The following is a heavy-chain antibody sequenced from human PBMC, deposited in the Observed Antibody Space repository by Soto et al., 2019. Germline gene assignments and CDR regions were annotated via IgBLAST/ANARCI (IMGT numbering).Heavy chain of an antibody. CDR1: GCTFSSYA. Sequence: GGSLRLSCAASGCTFSSYAMHWVRQAPGKGLDWVAVISYDGSNKYYADSVKGRFTISRDNSKNTLYVQMNSLRAEDTAVYYCARGPSSLTRFDYWGQGTLVTVSS. V-gene: IGHV3-30-3*01. CDR2: ISYDGSNK. J-gene: IGHJ4*02. CDR3: ARGPSSLTRFDY. D-gene: IGHD2-2*01.